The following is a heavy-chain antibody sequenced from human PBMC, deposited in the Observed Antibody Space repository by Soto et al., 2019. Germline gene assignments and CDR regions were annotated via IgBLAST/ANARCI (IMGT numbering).Heavy chain of an antibody. D-gene: IGHD2-21*02. Sequence: QVQLQESGPGLVKPSQTLSLPCTVSGGSITIGGYYWSWIRQHPGKGLEWIGYIYYSGTTYYNPSLKSRVTISVDTSKNQFALKLSSVTAADTAVYYCARGREYCGGDCYANWFDPGGQGTLVTVSS. CDR1: GGSITIGGYY. CDR2: IYYSGTT. J-gene: IGHJ5*02. V-gene: IGHV4-31*03. CDR3: ARGREYCGGDCYANWFDP.